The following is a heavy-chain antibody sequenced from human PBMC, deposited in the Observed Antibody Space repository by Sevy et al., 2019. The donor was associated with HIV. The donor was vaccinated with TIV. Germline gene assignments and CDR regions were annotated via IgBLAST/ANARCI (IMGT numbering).Heavy chain of an antibody. V-gene: IGHV3-66*02. CDR3: ARDLRRVGYYDTPYDY. D-gene: IGHD3-16*01. J-gene: IGHJ4*01. CDR1: GFFVSDNF. Sequence: GGSLRLSCAVSGFFVSDNFMTWVRQAPGQGLDWVSLIKTGGETYYADSVKGRSTISRDNSKTIMHLQMNILRAEDTAIYYCARDLRRVGYYDTPYDYWGHGAQVTVSS. CDR2: IKTGGET.